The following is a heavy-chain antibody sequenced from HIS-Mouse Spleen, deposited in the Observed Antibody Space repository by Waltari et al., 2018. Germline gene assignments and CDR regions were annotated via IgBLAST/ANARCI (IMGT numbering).Heavy chain of an antibody. V-gene: IGHV4-30-4*01. CDR2: IYYSGRT. D-gene: IGHD4-4*01. CDR1: GGSISSGDYY. J-gene: IGHJ2*01. Sequence: QVQLQESGPGLVKPSQTLSLTCTVSGGSISSGDYYWSWIRQPPGKGLEWIGYIYYSGRTCYNPSLKSRVTRSVDTSKNQFSLKLSSVTAADTAVYYCARVNYSNYWYFDLWGRGTLVTVSS. CDR3: ARVNYSNYWYFDL.